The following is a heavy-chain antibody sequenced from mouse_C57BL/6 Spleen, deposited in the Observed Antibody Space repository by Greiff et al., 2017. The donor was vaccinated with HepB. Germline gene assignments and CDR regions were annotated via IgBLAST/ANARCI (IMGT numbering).Heavy chain of an antibody. CDR3: TRGALITTEDY. Sequence: QVQLQQSGAELVRPGASVTLSCKASGYTFTDYEMHWVKQTTVHGLEWIGAIDPETGGTAYNQKFKGKAILTADKSSSTAYMELRSLTSEDSAVYYCTRGALITTEDYWGQGTTLTVSS. V-gene: IGHV1-15*01. J-gene: IGHJ2*01. CDR1: GYTFTDYE. D-gene: IGHD1-1*01. CDR2: IDPETGGT.